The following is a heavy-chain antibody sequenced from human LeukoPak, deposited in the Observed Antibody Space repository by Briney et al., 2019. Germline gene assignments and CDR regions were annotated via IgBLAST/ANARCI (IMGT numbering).Heavy chain of an antibody. CDR2: ISGSGGST. V-gene: IGHV3-23*01. D-gene: IGHD2-15*01. CDR1: GFTFSSYA. Sequence: GGSPRLSCAASGFTFSSYAMSWVRQAPGKGLEWVSAISGSGGSTYYADSVKGRFTISRDNSKNTLYLQMNSLRAEDTAVYYCAKDGGSPNWYFDLWGRGTLVTVSS. CDR3: AKDGGSPNWYFDL. J-gene: IGHJ2*01.